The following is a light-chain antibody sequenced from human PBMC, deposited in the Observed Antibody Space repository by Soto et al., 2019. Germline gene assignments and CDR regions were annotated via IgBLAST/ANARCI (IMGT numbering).Light chain of an antibody. V-gene: IGKV1-5*01. J-gene: IGKJ2*01. Sequence: DILMTQSPSILSASVGDTVTITCRASQSLSKWVAWYQQRAGKAPTALIFDASNSEKGVPSRFSGSGSGTEFTLIISGLQPEDFATYYCHQYDSYPYTFGQGTKVDIK. CDR3: HQYDSYPYT. CDR2: DAS. CDR1: QSLSKW.